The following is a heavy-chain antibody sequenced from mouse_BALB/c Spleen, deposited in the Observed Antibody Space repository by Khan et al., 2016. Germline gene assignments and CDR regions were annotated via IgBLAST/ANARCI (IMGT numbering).Heavy chain of an antibody. CDR1: GYTFTSYW. V-gene: IGHV1-7*01. CDR2: INPSTGYT. CDR3: ARECILYAMDY. Sequence: QVQLQQSGAELAKPGASVKMSCKASGYTFTSYWMHWVKQRPGQGLEWIGYINPSTGYTEYNQRFKDKATLTADKYSSTAYMQMSSLTSEDSAVYNCARECILYAMDYWGQGTSVTVSS. J-gene: IGHJ4*01.